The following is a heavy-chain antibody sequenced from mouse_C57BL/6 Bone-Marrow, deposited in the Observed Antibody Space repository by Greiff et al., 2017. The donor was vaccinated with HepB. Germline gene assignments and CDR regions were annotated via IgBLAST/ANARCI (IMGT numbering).Heavy chain of an antibody. Sequence: QVQLQQPGAELVKPGASVKLSCKASGYTFTSYWMHWVKQRPGQGLEWIGMIHPNSGSTNYNEKVKSKATLTVDKSSSTAYMQLSSLTSEDSAVYYCARDGSSYVNYAMDYWGQGTTVTVSS. J-gene: IGHJ4*01. CDR1: GYTFTSYW. V-gene: IGHV1-64*01. D-gene: IGHD1-1*01. CDR2: IHPNSGST. CDR3: ARDGSSYVNYAMDY.